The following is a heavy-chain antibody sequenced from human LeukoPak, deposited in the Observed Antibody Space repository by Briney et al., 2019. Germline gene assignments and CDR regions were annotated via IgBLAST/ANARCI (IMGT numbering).Heavy chain of an antibody. Sequence: SETLSLTCTVSGGSISSYYWSWIRQPAGKGLEWIGRIYTSGSTNYNPPLKSRVTISVDTSKNQFSLKLSSVTAADTAVYYCATDSITGTTRAFDIWGQGTMVTVSS. CDR1: GGSISSYY. V-gene: IGHV4-4*07. D-gene: IGHD1-7*01. J-gene: IGHJ3*02. CDR3: ATDSITGTTRAFDI. CDR2: IYTSGST.